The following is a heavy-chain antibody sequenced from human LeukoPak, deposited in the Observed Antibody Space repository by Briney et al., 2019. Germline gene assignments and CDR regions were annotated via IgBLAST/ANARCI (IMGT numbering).Heavy chain of an antibody. CDR2: IGPHSTFT. V-gene: IGHV1-2*02. Sequence: ASMKVSCKSSGFTFTDHYIHWVRQSPGQGLEWMGYIGPHSTFTSSPREFQGRVTMTRDASMSTAYMELTRLTSDDTAVYYCVREGEGPLSKDFDYWGQGTLVNVSS. CDR1: GFTFTDHY. J-gene: IGHJ4*02. D-gene: IGHD2/OR15-2a*01. CDR3: VREGEGPLSKDFDY.